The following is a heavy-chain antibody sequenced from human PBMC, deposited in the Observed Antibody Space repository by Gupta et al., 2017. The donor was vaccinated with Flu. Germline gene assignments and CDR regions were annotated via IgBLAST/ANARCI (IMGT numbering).Heavy chain of an antibody. Sequence: ELQLLESGGGLVQPGGSLRLSCAASGFTFSNYAMTWVRQAPGKGLEWVSTITRSADSTYYADSVKGRFTISRDNSKNTLYLEMNSLRAEDTALYYCAKKYTTSSGAFFDYWGQGSLVTVSS. CDR3: AKKYTTSSGAFFDY. CDR1: GFTFSNYA. J-gene: IGHJ4*02. V-gene: IGHV3-23*01. D-gene: IGHD6-6*01. CDR2: ITRSADST.